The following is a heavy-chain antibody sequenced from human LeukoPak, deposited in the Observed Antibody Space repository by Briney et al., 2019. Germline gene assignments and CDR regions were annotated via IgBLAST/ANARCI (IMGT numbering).Heavy chain of an antibody. CDR3: CLGWFGEHYFDY. Sequence: PGGSLRLSCAASGFTFSNAWMSWVRQAPGKGLEWAGRIKSKTDGGTTDYAAPVKGRFTISRDDSKNTLYLQMNSLKTEDTAVYYCCLGWFGEHYFDYWGQGTLVTVSS. J-gene: IGHJ4*02. V-gene: IGHV3-15*01. CDR2: IKSKTDGGTT. CDR1: GFTFSNAW. D-gene: IGHD3-10*01.